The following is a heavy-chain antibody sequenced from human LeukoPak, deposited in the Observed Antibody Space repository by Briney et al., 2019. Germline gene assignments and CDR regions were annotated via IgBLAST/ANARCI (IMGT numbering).Heavy chain of an antibody. CDR2: ITSSSYI. D-gene: IGHD6-19*01. CDR1: GFTFSSYS. V-gene: IGHV3-21*01. CDR3: AGRVAGDTFDI. Sequence: GGSLRLSCAASGFTFSSYSMNWVRQAPVKGLEWVSSITSSSYIYNADSVKGRFTISRDNAKNSLYLQMNSLRAEDTAVYYCAGRVAGDTFDIWGQGTMVTVSS. J-gene: IGHJ3*02.